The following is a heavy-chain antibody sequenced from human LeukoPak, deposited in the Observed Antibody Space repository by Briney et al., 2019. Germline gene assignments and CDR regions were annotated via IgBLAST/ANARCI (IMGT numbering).Heavy chain of an antibody. CDR2: IYYSGST. D-gene: IGHD6-13*01. CDR1: GGSISSSSYY. V-gene: IGHV4-39*01. Sequence: SETLSLTCTVSGGSISSSSYYWGWIRQPPGKGLEWIGSIYYSGSTYYNPSLKSRVTISVDTSKNQFSLKLSSVTAADTVVYYCARHPGIAAGEIDYWGQGTLVTVSS. J-gene: IGHJ4*02. CDR3: ARHPGIAAGEIDY.